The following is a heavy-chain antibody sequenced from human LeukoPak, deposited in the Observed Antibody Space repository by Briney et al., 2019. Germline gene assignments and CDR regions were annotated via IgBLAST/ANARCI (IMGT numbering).Heavy chain of an antibody. CDR2: IYYSGRT. Sequence: SETLSLTCTDSGGSISSYYWSWIRQPPGKGLEWIGYIYYSGRTNYNPSLKSRVTISVDTSKNQFSLKLRSVTAADTAVYYCVTLPNYYYGMDVWGQGTTVTVSS. J-gene: IGHJ6*01. CDR1: GGSISSYY. CDR3: VTLPNYYYGMDV. V-gene: IGHV4-59*08.